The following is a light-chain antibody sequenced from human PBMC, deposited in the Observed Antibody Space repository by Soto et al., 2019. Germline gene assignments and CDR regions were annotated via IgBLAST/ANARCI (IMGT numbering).Light chain of an antibody. Sequence: QAVVTQEPSLTVSPGGTVTLTCGPSTGAVTNGHYPYWVQQKPGQAPRTLIYDTTNRHSWTPARFSGSLLGGKAALTLSGAQPEDEAEYYCLLSYNGPYVFGTGTKVTVL. CDR2: DTT. J-gene: IGLJ1*01. CDR3: LLSYNGPYV. V-gene: IGLV7-46*01. CDR1: TGAVTNGHY.